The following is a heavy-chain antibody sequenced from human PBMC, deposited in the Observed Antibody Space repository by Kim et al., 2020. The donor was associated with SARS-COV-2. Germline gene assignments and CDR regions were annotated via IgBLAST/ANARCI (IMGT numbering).Heavy chain of an antibody. J-gene: IGHJ4*02. Sequence: RVTMSVDTSKNQFSLKLSSVTAADTAVYYCARDRPPYDFWSGYSWGDFDYWGQGTLVTVSS. CDR3: ARDRPPYDFWSGYSWGDFDY. V-gene: IGHV4-4*06. D-gene: IGHD3-3*01.